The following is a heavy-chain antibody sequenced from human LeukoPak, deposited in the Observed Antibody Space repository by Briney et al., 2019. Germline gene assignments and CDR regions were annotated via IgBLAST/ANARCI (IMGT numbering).Heavy chain of an antibody. J-gene: IGHJ4*02. D-gene: IGHD4-17*01. Sequence: QPGGSLRLSCAASGFTFSSYAMSWVRQAPGKGLEWVSAISGSGGSTYYADSVKGRFTISRDNSKNTLYLQMNSLRAEDTAVYYCTFRLDYGEHNFDYWGQGTLVTVSS. V-gene: IGHV3-23*01. CDR3: TFRLDYGEHNFDY. CDR1: GFTFSSYA. CDR2: ISGSGGST.